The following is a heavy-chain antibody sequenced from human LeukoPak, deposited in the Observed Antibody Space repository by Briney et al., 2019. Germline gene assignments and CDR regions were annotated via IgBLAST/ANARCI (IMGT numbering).Heavy chain of an antibody. CDR2: IKQDGSEK. CDR3: GSYPLSIAAFDY. J-gene: IGHJ4*02. CDR1: GFTFSSYW. V-gene: IGHV3-7*02. D-gene: IGHD6-6*01. Sequence: GGSLRLSCAASGFTFSSYWMSWVRQAPGKGLEWVANIKQDGSEKYYVDSVKGRFTISRDNARNSLYLQRNSLRAEETAVYYCGSYPLSIAAFDYWGQGTLVTVSS.